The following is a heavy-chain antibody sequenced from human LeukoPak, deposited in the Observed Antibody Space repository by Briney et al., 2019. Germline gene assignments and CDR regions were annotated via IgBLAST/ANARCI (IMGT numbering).Heavy chain of an antibody. CDR1: GGSISSYY. Sequence: SETLSLTCTVSGGSISSYYWSWIRQPPGKGLEWIGYIYCSGTTNYNPSLKSRVTISVDTSKNQFSLKLSSVTAADTAVCYCARGVYIAAAQYGYWGQGTLVTVSS. J-gene: IGHJ4*02. V-gene: IGHV4-59*01. CDR2: IYCSGTT. CDR3: ARGVYIAAAQYGY. D-gene: IGHD6-13*01.